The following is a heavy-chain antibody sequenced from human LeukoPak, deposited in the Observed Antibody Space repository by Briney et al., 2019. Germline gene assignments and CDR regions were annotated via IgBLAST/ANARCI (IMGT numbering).Heavy chain of an antibody. CDR1: GGTFGSYA. CDR3: ARDRYCSSTSCYSESPL. CDR2: IIPIFGTA. D-gene: IGHD2-2*01. J-gene: IGHJ4*02. V-gene: IGHV1-69*13. Sequence: SVKVPWKASGGTFGSYAISWVRQAPGQGLEWMGGIIPIFGTANYAQKFQGRVTITADESTSTAYMELSSLRSEDTAVYYCARDRYCSSTSCYSESPLWGQGTLVTVSS.